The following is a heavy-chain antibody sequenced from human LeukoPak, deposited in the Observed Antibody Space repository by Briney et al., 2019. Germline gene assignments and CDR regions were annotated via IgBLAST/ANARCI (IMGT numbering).Heavy chain of an antibody. D-gene: IGHD6-13*01. CDR2: IYTSGST. V-gene: IGHV4-61*02. Sequence: SETLSLTCSVSGGSISSSSYYWTWIRQPPGKGLEWIGRIYTSGSTNYNPSLKSRVTISADTSNNQVSLRLSSVTAADTAVCDDTRATARGIEAPWAFDPWGQGTLVTVSS. CDR1: GGSISSSSYY. J-gene: IGHJ5*02. CDR3: TRATARGIEAPWAFDP.